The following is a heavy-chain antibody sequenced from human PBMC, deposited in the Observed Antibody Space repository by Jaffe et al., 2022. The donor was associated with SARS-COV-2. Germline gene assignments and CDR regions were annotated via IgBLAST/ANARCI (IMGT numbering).Heavy chain of an antibody. Sequence: QLQLQESGPGLLKPSETLSLTCTVSGGSIINNNYYWGWIRQPPGKGLEWIGNIYYSGSTYYDPSLKSRVTISIDTTKNQFSLKLRSVTAADTAVYYCARQSWGTPFHFDYWGQGTLVTVSS. V-gene: IGHV4-39*01. CDR1: GGSIINNNYY. J-gene: IGHJ4*02. CDR2: IYYSGST. D-gene: IGHD3-16*01. CDR3: ARQSWGTPFHFDY.